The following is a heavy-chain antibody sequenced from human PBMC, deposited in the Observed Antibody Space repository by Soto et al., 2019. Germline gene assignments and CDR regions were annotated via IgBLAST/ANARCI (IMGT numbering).Heavy chain of an antibody. CDR3: ARVPGP. CDR1: GCSISSGGYS. Sequence: PSETLSLTCSVSGCSISSGGYSWSWIRQPPGKGLEWIGYIYHSGSTYYNPSLKSRVTISVDRSKNQFSLKLSSVTAADTAVYYCARVPGPWGQGTLVTVYS. J-gene: IGHJ5*02. CDR2: IYHSGST. V-gene: IGHV4-30-2*01.